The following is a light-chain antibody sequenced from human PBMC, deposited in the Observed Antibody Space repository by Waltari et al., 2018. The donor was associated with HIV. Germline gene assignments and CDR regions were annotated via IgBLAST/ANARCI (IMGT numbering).Light chain of an antibody. J-gene: IGKJ3*01. Sequence: DIQMTQSPSSLSASVGDRVTITYQASQDINNYLNWYQQKPGKAPKLLIYDASNLETGVPSRFSGSGSGTDFSFTISSLQPEDIATYYCQQYNNLPLTFGPGTTVDLK. CDR2: DAS. V-gene: IGKV1-33*01. CDR3: QQYNNLPLT. CDR1: QDINNY.